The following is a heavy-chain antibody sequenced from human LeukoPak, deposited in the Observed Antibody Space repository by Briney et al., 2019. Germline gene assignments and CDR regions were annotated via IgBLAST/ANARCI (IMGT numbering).Heavy chain of an antibody. CDR2: ISWNSGSI. V-gene: IGHV3-9*03. CDR1: GFTFSSYA. CDR3: AKDREGYFDY. J-gene: IGHJ4*02. Sequence: GGSLRLSCAASGFTFSSYAMHWVRQAPGKVLEWVSGISWNSGSIGYADSVKGRFTISRDNAKNSLYLQMNSLRAEDMALYYCAKDREGYFDYWGQGTLVTVSS.